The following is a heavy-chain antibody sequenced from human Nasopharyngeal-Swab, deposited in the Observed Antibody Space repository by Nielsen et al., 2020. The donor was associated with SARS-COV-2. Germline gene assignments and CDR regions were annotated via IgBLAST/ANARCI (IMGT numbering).Heavy chain of an antibody. V-gene: IGHV3-11*04. CDR2: ISSSSSTI. Sequence: GESLKISCAASGFTFSDYYMSWIRQAPGKGLEWVSYISSSSSTIYYADSVKGRFTISRDNAKNSLYLQMNSLRAEDTAVYYCARDTGRSKMKLPDYWGQGTLVTVSS. CDR1: GFTFSDYY. D-gene: IGHD4-17*01. CDR3: ARDTGRSKMKLPDY. J-gene: IGHJ4*02.